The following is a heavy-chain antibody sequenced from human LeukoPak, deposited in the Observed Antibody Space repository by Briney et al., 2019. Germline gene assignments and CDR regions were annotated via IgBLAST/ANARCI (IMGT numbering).Heavy chain of an antibody. CDR2: INGDGTTT. CDR3: AIGPYDY. V-gene: IGHV3-74*01. CDR1: GFTFSTYW. Sequence: PGGSLRLSCAASGFTFSTYWMHWLRQAPGKGLVWVSRINGDGTTTDYADFVKGRFTISRDNAKNTLYLQMNSLRAEDTAVYYCAIGPYDYWGQGTLVTVAS. J-gene: IGHJ4*02.